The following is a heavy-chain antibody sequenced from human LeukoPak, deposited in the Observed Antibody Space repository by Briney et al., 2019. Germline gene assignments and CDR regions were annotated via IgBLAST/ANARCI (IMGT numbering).Heavy chain of an antibody. D-gene: IGHD5-12*01. V-gene: IGHV1-18*01. CDR3: ARGRFSGYGAD. J-gene: IGHJ4*02. Sequence: EASVKVSCKASGYTFTSYGISWVRQAPGQGLEWMGWISAYNGNTNYAQKLQGRVTMTRDTSISTAYMELSSLTSDDTAVYYCARGRFSGYGADWGQGTLVTVSS. CDR1: GYTFTSYG. CDR2: ISAYNGNT.